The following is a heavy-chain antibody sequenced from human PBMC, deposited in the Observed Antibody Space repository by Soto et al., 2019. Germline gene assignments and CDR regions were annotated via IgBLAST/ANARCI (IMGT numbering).Heavy chain of an antibody. D-gene: IGHD5-12*01. V-gene: IGHV3-7*03. CDR2: IKQDGSEK. Sequence: GGSLRLSCAASGFTFSSYWMSWVRQAPGKGLEWVANIKQDGSEKYYVDSVKGRFTISRDNAKNSLYLQMNSLRAEDTAVYYCARVGWRDGYNVDVWGQGTTVTVSS. CDR1: GFTFSSYW. J-gene: IGHJ6*02. CDR3: ARVGWRDGYNVDV.